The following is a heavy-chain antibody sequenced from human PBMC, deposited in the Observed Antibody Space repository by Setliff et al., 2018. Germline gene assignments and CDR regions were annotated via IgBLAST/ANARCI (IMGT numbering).Heavy chain of an antibody. CDR2: ICHSGST. V-gene: IGHV4-38-2*01. J-gene: IGHJ4*02. CDR3: ARRGLGSYYDGSDFLSFDY. Sequence: SETLSLTCDVSGYSISSGYCWGWIRQPPGKGLEWIGSICHSGSTRFNPSLKSRVTISVDTSKNQFSLKLNSVTAADTAVYYCARRGLGSYYDGSDFLSFDYWGQGNLVTVSS. D-gene: IGHD3-22*01. CDR1: GYSISSGYC.